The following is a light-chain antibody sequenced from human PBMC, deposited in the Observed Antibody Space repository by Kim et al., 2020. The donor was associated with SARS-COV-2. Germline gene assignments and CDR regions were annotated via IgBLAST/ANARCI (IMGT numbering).Light chain of an antibody. V-gene: IGLV2-23*02. CDR2: GAT. J-gene: IGLJ2*01. CDR1: SCDIGAYNL. CDR3: CSYTGAATFVV. Sequence: QSALTQPASVSGSPGQSITISCTGTSCDIGAYNLVSWYQQQPGKAPKLIISGATERPSGVSSRFSGSKSGNTASLTISGLQAEDEADYYCCSYTGAATFVVFGGGTQLTVL.